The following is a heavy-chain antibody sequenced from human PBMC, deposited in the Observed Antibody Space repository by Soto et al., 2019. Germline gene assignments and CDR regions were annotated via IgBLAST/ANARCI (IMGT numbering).Heavy chain of an antibody. CDR3: AREGCSGGSCFYDY. CDR1: GASISIGGYS. CDR2: IYHSETT. D-gene: IGHD2-15*01. Sequence: PSETLSLTCAVSGASISIGGYSWSWILQPPGKGLEWIGYIYHSETTSYNPSLKSRVTISVDKSTNQFSLKLSSVTAADTAVYYCAREGCSGGSCFYDYWGHGILVTVSS. J-gene: IGHJ4*01. V-gene: IGHV4-30-2*01.